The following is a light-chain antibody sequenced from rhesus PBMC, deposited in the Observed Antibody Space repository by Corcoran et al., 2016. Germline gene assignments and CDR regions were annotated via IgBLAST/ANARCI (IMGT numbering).Light chain of an antibody. V-gene: IGKV1-66*01. CDR3: QQYNNSPYS. CDR2: IAS. CDR1: QGINNY. J-gene: IGKJ2*01. Sequence: DIQMTQSPSSLSASVGDRVTITCRASQGINNYLSWYQQKPGKAPKPLIYIASSLETGVPSRFSGSRSGTDYTLTISSLQPDDIATYYGQQYNNSPYSFGRGTKVEIK.